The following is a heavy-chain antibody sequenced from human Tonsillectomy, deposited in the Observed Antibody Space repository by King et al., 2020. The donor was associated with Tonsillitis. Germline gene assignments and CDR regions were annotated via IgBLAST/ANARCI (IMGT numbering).Heavy chain of an antibody. CDR1: SGSISSASYY. D-gene: IGHD6-19*01. CDR3: ARIQWLANYYYYYMDV. V-gene: IGHV4-39*01. Sequence: QLQESGPGLVKPSETLSLTCTVSSGSISSASYYWGWIRLPPGMGLEWIGSVYYSGSTSYNPSLKSRVTISVDTSKNQFSLKLSSVTAADTAVYYCARIQWLANYYYYYMDVWGKGTTVTVSS. CDR2: VYYSGST. J-gene: IGHJ6*03.